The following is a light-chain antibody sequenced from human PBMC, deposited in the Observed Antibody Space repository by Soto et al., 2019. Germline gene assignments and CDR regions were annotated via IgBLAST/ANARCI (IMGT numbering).Light chain of an antibody. CDR3: AQASHWPLT. CDR1: QSLVFRDGNTF. CDR2: QVS. Sequence: DGALTQTPLSLSVTLGQAASISCRSSQSLVFRDGNTFLSWFQQRPGQSPRRLIYQVSNRDSGVPDRVSGSGSGTDFTLTIRRVEDEDVGIYYCAQASHWPLTFGGGTKVDI. J-gene: IGKJ4*01. V-gene: IGKV2-30*01.